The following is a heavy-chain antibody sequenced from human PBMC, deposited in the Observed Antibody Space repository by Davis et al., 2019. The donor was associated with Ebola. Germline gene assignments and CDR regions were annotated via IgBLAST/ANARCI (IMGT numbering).Heavy chain of an antibody. J-gene: IGHJ4*02. CDR1: GYTFTGYY. V-gene: IGHV1-2*04. CDR2: INPNSGGT. Sequence: ASVKVSCKASGYTFTGYYMHWVRQAPGQGLEWMGWINPNSGGTNYAQKFQGWVTMTRDTSISTAYMELSRLRSDDTAVYYCARGRGYSYGIFDYWGQGTLVTVSS. CDR3: ARGRGYSYGIFDY. D-gene: IGHD5-18*01.